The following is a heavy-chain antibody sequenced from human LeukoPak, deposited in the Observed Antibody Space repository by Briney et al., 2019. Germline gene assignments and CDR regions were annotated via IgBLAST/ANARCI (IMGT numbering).Heavy chain of an antibody. CDR2: VSDSGGTT. CDR3: VRDQDWAFDY. J-gene: IGHJ4*02. CDR1: GLTFSRSA. V-gene: IGHV3-23*01. D-gene: IGHD3/OR15-3a*01. Sequence: GGSLRLSCTASGLTFSRSAMSWVRQAPGKGLEWVSGVSDSGGTTYYTDSVKGRFTISRDNARNLLHLQMNSLRAEDTALYFCVRDQDWAFDYWGQGTLVNVSS.